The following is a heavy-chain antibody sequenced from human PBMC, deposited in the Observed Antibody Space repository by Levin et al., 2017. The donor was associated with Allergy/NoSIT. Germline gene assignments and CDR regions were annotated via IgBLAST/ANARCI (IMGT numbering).Heavy chain of an antibody. CDR1: GFTFGDYA. Sequence: SLKISCAASGFTFGDYAMHWVRQAPRKGLEWVSGINWNRDKIGYADSVRARFTISRDNAKNSLYLQMNSLGPEDTALYYCAKGLNWGSPNTFDYWGQGTLVTVSS. CDR3: AKGLNWGSPNTFDY. CDR2: INWNRDKI. J-gene: IGHJ4*02. D-gene: IGHD7-27*01. V-gene: IGHV3-9*01.